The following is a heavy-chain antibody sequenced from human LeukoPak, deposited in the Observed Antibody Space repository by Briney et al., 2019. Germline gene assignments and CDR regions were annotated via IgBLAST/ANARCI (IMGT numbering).Heavy chain of an antibody. CDR3: AKRYSGSFGWFDP. D-gene: IGHD6-6*01. Sequence: SVKVSCKASGGTFSSYAISWVRQAPGQGLEWMGGIIPIFGTANYAQKFQGRVTITADESTSTAHMELSSLRSEDTAVYYCAKRYSGSFGWFDPWGQGTLVTVSS. CDR1: GGTFSSYA. V-gene: IGHV1-69*01. CDR2: IIPIFGTA. J-gene: IGHJ5*02.